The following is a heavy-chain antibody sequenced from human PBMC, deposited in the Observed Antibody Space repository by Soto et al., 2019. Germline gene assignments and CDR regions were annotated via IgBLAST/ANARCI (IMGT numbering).Heavy chain of an antibody. J-gene: IGHJ5*02. V-gene: IGHV1-18*01. CDR1: GYTFTSYG. Sequence: GPGVKMPGASLKVSCKASGYTFTSYGITWVRQAPGHGLEWMGWINGYNGHTKYAQKLQGRVTMTTDTSTSTAFMELRSLRSDDTAVYYCARYFVNDYGDPGWLDPWGQGTLVTVSS. CDR3: ARYFVNDYGDPGWLDP. D-gene: IGHD4-17*01. CDR2: INGYNGHT.